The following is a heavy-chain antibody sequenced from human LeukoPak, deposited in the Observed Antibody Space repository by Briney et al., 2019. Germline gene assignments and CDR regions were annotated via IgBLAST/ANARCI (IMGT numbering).Heavy chain of an antibody. D-gene: IGHD3-22*01. CDR2: ISAYNGNT. J-gene: IGHJ4*02. Sequence: ASVKVSCKASGYTFTSYGISWVRQAPGQGLEWMGWISAYNGNTNYAQKLQGRVTMTTDTSTSTAYMELRSLRSDDTAVYYCARVRYYDSTIMETYYFDYWGQGTLVTVSS. CDR3: ARVRYYDSTIMETYYFDY. V-gene: IGHV1-18*01. CDR1: GYTFTSYG.